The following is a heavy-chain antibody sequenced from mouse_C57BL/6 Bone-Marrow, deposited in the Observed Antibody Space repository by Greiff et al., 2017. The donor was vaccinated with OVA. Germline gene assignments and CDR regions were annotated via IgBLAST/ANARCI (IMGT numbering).Heavy chain of an antibody. J-gene: IGHJ2*01. CDR3: TRNWDEEGYYFDY. V-gene: IGHV1-5*01. Sequence: VQLQQSGTVLARPGASVKMSCKTSGYTFTSYWMHWVKQRPGQGLEWIGAIYPGNSDTSYNQKFKGKAKLTAVTSASTAYMELSSLTNEDSAVYYCTRNWDEEGYYFDYWGQGTTLTVSS. D-gene: IGHD4-1*01. CDR1: GYTFTSYW. CDR2: IYPGNSDT.